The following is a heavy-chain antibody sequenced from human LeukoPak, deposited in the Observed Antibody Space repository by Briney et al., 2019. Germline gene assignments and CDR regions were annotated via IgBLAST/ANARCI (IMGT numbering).Heavy chain of an antibody. CDR3: VRDKVSGWFDY. J-gene: IGHJ5*01. CDR2: IQTSGST. Sequence: SETLSLTCTVSGGSISAYYWSWIRQSAGKRLEWIGRIQTSGSTNYNPSLKSRLTVSVDKSKNQFSLKLSSVTAAVTAVYSCVRDKVSGWFDYWGQGTMVTVSS. CDR1: GGSISAYY. V-gene: IGHV4-4*07. D-gene: IGHD6-19*01.